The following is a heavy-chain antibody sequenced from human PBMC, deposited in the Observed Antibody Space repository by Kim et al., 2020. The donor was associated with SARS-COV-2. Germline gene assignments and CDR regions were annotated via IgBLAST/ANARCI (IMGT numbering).Heavy chain of an antibody. V-gene: IGHV3-23*01. CDR3: AKDRPLAPGWYSSGHDWDYYGMDV. J-gene: IGHJ6*02. D-gene: IGHD6-19*01. Sequence: GGSLRLSCAASGFTFSSYAMSWVRQAPGKGLEWVSAISGSGGSTYYADSVKGRFTISRDNSKNTLYLQMNSLRAEDTAVYYCAKDRPLAPGWYSSGHDWDYYGMDVWGQGTTVTVSS. CDR2: ISGSGGST. CDR1: GFTFSSYA.